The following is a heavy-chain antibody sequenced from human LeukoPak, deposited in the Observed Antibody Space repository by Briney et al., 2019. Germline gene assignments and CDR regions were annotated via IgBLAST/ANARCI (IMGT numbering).Heavy chain of an antibody. CDR2: INHSGST. CDR1: GGSFSGYY. V-gene: IGHV4-34*01. D-gene: IGHD3-9*01. J-gene: IGHJ5*02. CDR3: ARADYDILTGYYTCRWFDP. Sequence: PSETLSLTCAVYGGSFSGYYWSWIRQPPGKGLEWIGEINHSGSTNYNPSLKSRVTISVDTSKNQFSLKLSSVTAADTAVYYCARADYDILTGYYTCRWFDPWGQGTLVTVSS.